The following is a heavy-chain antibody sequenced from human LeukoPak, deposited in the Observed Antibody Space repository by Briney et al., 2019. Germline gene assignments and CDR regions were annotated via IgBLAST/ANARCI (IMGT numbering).Heavy chain of an antibody. J-gene: IGHJ4*02. CDR1: GFSFSDFY. V-gene: IGHV3-11*01. Sequence: GGSLRLSCSAAGFSFSDFYMSWIRQAPGKGLEWVSLISSTSPRAISYGDSVKGRFTTSRDDAKDSLFLQMNNLRVEDTAMYYCAGHARGSYLVYWGQGILVTVPA. CDR2: ISSTSPRAI. CDR3: AGHARGSYLVY. D-gene: IGHD6-6*01.